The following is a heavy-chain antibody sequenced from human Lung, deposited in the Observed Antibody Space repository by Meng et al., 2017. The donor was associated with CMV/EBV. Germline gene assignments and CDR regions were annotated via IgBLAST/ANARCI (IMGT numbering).Heavy chain of an antibody. D-gene: IGHD6-19*01. CDR1: GGSICSCNW. V-gene: IGHV4-4*02. Sequence: LRESGPGVGEPSGPLSSPCAVCGGSICSCNWWSWVRTPPGKGLGLIGETYHSGSPTYTPSLKSRVTISVEKSKNRFSLKLSCVTAADTAVYYRASFPPPGKQWLVTDYWGQGTLVTVSS. J-gene: IGHJ4*02. CDR3: ASFPPPGKQWLVTDY. CDR2: TYHSGSP.